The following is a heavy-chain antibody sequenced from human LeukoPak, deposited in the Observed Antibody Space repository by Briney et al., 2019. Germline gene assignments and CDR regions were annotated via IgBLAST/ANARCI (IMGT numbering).Heavy chain of an antibody. CDR2: IYYSGSI. CDR3: ARARYSSSWYDY. D-gene: IGHD6-13*01. J-gene: IGHJ4*02. CDR1: GGSISSYY. V-gene: IGHV4-59*01. Sequence: PSETLSVTCTVSGGSISSYYWSWIRQPPGKGLEWIGYIYYSGSINYNPSLKSRVTISVDTSKNQFSLKLSSVTAADTAVYYCARARYSSSWYDYWGQGTLVTVSS.